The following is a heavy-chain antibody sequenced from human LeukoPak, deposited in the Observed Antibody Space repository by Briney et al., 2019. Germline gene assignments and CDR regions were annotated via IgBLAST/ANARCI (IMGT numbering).Heavy chain of an antibody. CDR2: IDPSGAYT. CDR1: GYSFTTYW. D-gene: IGHD2-2*01. V-gene: IGHV5-10-1*01. Sequence: LRISCKASGYSFTTYWISWVRQLPGKGLEWMGRIDPSGAYTNYNPSFHGHVTISADKSISTAYLQWSSLKASDTAIYYCARRQLQDAFDIWGQGTMVTVSS. J-gene: IGHJ3*02. CDR3: ARRQLQDAFDI.